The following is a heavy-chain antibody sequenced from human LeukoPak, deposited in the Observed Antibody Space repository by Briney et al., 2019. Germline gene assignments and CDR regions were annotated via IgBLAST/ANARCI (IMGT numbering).Heavy chain of an antibody. J-gene: IGHJ3*02. V-gene: IGHV3-21*01. D-gene: IGHD2-21*01. CDR2: ISSSSSYI. CDR3: ASNRAYCGGDCYDDAFDI. Sequence: GGSLRLSRAASGFTFSSYSMNWVRQAPGKGLEWVSSISSSSSYIYYADSVKGRFTISRDNAKNSLYLQMNSLRAEDTAVYYCASNRAYCGGDCYDDAFDIWGQGTMVTVSS. CDR1: GFTFSSYS.